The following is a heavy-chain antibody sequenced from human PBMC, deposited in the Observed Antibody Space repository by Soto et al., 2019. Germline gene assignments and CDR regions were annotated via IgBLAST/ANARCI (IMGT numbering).Heavy chain of an antibody. V-gene: IGHV3-30-3*01. D-gene: IGHD4-17*01. Sequence: GGSLRLSCAASGFTFSSYAMHWVRQAPGKGLEWVAVISYDGSNKYYADSVKGRFTISRDNSKNTLYLQMNSLRAEDTAVYYCARAISTPSGYYFDYWFPGTPVTV. CDR3: ARAISTPSGYYFDY. CDR2: ISYDGSNK. CDR1: GFTFSSYA. J-gene: IGHJ4*02.